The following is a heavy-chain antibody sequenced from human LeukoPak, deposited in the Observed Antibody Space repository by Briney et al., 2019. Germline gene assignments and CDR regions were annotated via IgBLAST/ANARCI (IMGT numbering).Heavy chain of an antibody. D-gene: IGHD5-24*01. J-gene: IGHJ3*02. CDR1: GFTFSSYE. CDR2: IGSSGGSR. Sequence: GGSLRLSCAASGFTFSSYEMDWVRRAPGKGLEWVSYIGSSGGSRYYADSVKGRFTSSRGNAKNSLYLQMNSLRVEDTAVYYCAREDGDAFDIWGQGTVVSVSS. CDR3: AREDGDAFDI. V-gene: IGHV3-48*03.